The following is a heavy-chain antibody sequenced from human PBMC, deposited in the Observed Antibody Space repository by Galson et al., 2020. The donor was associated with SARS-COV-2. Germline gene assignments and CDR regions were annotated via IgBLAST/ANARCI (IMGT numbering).Heavy chain of an antibody. CDR1: GFTFSDYY. D-gene: IGHD2-15*01. Sequence: GESLKISCAAPGFTFSDYYMSWIRQAPGKGLEWISYISSSGSYTNYADSVKGRFTISRDNAKNSLYLQMNSLRAEDTALYFCARNGRDCSGGICYGAEYFQYWGQGNPVTVSS. J-gene: IGHJ1*01. CDR3: ARNGRDCSGGICYGAEYFQY. V-gene: IGHV3-11*06. CDR2: ISSSGSYT.